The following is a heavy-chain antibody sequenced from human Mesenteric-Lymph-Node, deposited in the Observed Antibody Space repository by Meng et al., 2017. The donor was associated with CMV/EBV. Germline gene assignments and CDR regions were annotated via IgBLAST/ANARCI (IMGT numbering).Heavy chain of an antibody. V-gene: IGHV3-43*01. J-gene: IGHJ6*02. D-gene: IGHD3-3*01. CDR3: AKDRGRFLEQTVGMDV. CDR2: ISWDGGST. Sequence: GESLKISCAASGFTFDDYTMHWVRQAPGKGLEWVSLISWDGGSTYYADSVKGRFTISRDNSKNSLYLQMNSLRTEDTALYYCAKDRGRFLEQTVGMDVWGQGTTVTVSS. CDR1: GFTFDDYT.